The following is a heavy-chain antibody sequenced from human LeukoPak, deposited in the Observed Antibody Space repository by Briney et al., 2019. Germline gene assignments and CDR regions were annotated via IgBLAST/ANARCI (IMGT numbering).Heavy chain of an antibody. J-gene: IGHJ6*03. CDR3: AKDSSSWYYMDV. CDR1: GLTFSNYA. CDR2: ISGSGGST. Sequence: GGSLRLSCAASGLTFSNYAMTWVRQAPGKGLQWVSSISGSGGSTYYADSVKGRFTISRDNSKNTLYLQMNSLRAEDTAVYYCAKDSSSWYYMDVWGKGTTVTVSS. V-gene: IGHV3-23*01. D-gene: IGHD6-13*01.